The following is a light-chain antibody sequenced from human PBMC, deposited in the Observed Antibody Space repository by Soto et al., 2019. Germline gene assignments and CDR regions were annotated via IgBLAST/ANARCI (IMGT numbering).Light chain of an antibody. CDR1: QTINSN. CDR2: GAS. J-gene: IGKJ1*01. Sequence: EIALAQSPATQSVSPGERATLSCRASQTINSNLAWYQQKPGQAPRLLIYGASSRATGIPDRFSGSGSGTDFTLTISRLEPEDFAVYYCQQYGSSGTFGQGTKVDIK. V-gene: IGKV3-20*01. CDR3: QQYGSSGT.